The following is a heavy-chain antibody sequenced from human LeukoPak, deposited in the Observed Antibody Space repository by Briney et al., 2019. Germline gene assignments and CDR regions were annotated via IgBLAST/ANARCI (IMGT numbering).Heavy chain of an antibody. D-gene: IGHD5-18*01. CDR3: AKDAPYTAGSYWYFDL. J-gene: IGHJ2*01. V-gene: IGHV3-43*02. Sequence: GGSLRLSCAASGFTFDDYAMHWVRQAPGKGLEWVSLISGDGGSTYYADSVKGRFTISRDNRKNSLYLQMNSLRTEDTALYYCAKDAPYTAGSYWYFDLWGRGTLVTVSS. CDR2: ISGDGGST. CDR1: GFTFDDYA.